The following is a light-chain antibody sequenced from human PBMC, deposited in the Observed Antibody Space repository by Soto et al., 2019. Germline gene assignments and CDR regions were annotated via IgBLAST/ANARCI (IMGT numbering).Light chain of an antibody. J-gene: IGLJ1*01. CDR1: SSDVGSYNL. CDR3: CSYAGSRTYV. V-gene: IGLV2-23*01. Sequence: QSALTQPASVSGSPGQSITISCTGTSSDVGSYNLVSWYQQHPGKAPKLMIYEGTKRPSGVSNRFSASKSGNAASLTISGLKAEDEADYYCCSYAGSRTYVFGTGTKLTVL. CDR2: EGT.